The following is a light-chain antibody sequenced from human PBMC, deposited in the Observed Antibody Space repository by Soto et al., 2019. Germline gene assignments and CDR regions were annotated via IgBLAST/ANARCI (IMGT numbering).Light chain of an antibody. CDR2: DVS. Sequence: QSVLAQPASGAGSPGQAITISRTGTSSDVGGYNYVSWYQQHPGKAPKLMIYDVSNRPSGVSNRFSGSKSGNTASLTISGLQAEDEADYYCSSYTSSSTSVVFGGGTKVTVL. CDR3: SSYTSSSTSVV. J-gene: IGLJ2*01. CDR1: SSDVGGYNY. V-gene: IGLV2-14*01.